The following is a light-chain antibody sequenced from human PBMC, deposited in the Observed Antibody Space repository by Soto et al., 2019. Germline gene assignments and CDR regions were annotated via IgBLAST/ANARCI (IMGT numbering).Light chain of an antibody. CDR3: CSYAGSTTFL. J-gene: IGLJ2*01. CDR2: EAN. V-gene: IGLV2-23*02. Sequence: QSALTQPASVSGSPGQSITISCTGTSSDVGTYNLVSGYQQHPGKAPKLMIYEANKRPSGVSNRFSGSKSGNTASLTISGLQAEDEADYYCCSYAGSTTFLFGVGTKLTVL. CDR1: SSDVGTYNL.